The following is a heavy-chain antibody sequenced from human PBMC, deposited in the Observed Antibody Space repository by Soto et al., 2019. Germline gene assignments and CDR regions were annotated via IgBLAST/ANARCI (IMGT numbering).Heavy chain of an antibody. CDR2: INHSGST. D-gene: IGHD6-13*01. J-gene: IGHJ6*03. CDR3: ARMGPKYSSSWYLSYYYYYMDV. V-gene: IGHV4-34*01. CDR1: GGSFSGYY. Sequence: ETLSLTCAVYGGSFSGYYWSWIRQPPGKGLEWIGEINHSGSTNYNPSLKSRVTISVDTSKNQFSLKLSSVTAAETAVYYCARMGPKYSSSWYLSYYYYYMDVWGKGTTVTVSS.